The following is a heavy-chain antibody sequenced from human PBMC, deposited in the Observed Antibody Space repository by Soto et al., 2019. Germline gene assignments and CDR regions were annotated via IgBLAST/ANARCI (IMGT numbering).Heavy chain of an antibody. Sequence: GASVKVSCKASGGTFSSYAISWVRQAPGQGLEWMGGIIPIFGTANYAQKFQGRVTITADESTSTAYMELSSLRSGDTAVYYCAGFLASAGPVDYWGQGTLVTVSS. D-gene: IGHD6-13*01. J-gene: IGHJ4*02. V-gene: IGHV1-69*13. CDR1: GGTFSSYA. CDR3: AGFLASAGPVDY. CDR2: IIPIFGTA.